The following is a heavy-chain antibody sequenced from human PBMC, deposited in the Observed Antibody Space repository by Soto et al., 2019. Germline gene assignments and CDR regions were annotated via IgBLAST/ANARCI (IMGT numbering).Heavy chain of an antibody. CDR3: ATAADTATAPPRALDYYYYYMDV. CDR1: GFTFSSYA. D-gene: IGHD5-18*01. J-gene: IGHJ6*03. CDR2: ISGSGGST. Sequence: GGSLRLSCAASGFTFSSYAMSWVRQAPGKGLEWVSAISGSGGSTYYADSVKGRFTISRDNSKNTLYLQMNSLRAEDTAVYYCATAADTATAPPRALDYYYYYMDVWGKGTTVTVSS. V-gene: IGHV3-23*01.